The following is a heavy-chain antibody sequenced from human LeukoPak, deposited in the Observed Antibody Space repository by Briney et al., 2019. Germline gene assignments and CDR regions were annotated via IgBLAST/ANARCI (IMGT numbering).Heavy chain of an antibody. V-gene: IGHV6-1*01. CDR3: ARSLDTDLRE. D-gene: IGHD5-18*01. CDR1: GDRVSSNSAA. Sequence: SQTLSLTCAISGDRVSSNSAAWNWIRQSPSRGLEWLGRTYYRSKWSKDYSVSVKSRITINPDTSNNQLSLQLDSVTPEDTAVYYCARSLDTDLREWGQGTLVTVSS. CDR2: TYYRSKWSK. J-gene: IGHJ4*02.